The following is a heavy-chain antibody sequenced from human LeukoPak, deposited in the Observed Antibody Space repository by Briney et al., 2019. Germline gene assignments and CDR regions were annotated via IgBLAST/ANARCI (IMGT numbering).Heavy chain of an antibody. CDR1: GGXFSGYY. Sequence: SETLSLTCAVYGGXFSGYYCSWIRQPPGKGLEWIGEINHSGSTNYNPSLKSRVTISVDTSKNQFSLKLSSVTAADTAVYYCARAPKYSSGWYWGDYFDYWGQGTLVTVSS. J-gene: IGHJ4*02. V-gene: IGHV4-34*01. D-gene: IGHD6-19*01. CDR3: ARAPKYSSGWYWGDYFDY. CDR2: INHSGST.